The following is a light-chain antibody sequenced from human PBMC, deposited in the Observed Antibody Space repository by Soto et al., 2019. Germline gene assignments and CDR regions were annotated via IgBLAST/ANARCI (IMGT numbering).Light chain of an antibody. CDR2: KAS. Sequence: DIQMTQSPSTLSGCVGDRVTITCRASQTISSWLAWYQQKQGKXPKXLIYKASTLKSGVPSRFRGSGSETELTITISGLQPGDSETYYCQQYNSYSPTFGQGTKVDIK. CDR3: QQYNSYSPT. CDR1: QTISSW. J-gene: IGKJ1*01. V-gene: IGKV1-5*03.